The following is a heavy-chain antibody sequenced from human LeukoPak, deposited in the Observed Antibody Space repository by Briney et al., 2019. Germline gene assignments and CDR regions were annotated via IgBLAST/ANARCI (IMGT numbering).Heavy chain of an antibody. V-gene: IGHV1-69*05. CDR2: IIPIFGTA. CDR3: AREARERGYSGYDDY. J-gene: IGHJ4*02. D-gene: IGHD5-12*01. Sequence: SVKVSCKASGGTFSSYAINWVRQAPGQGLEWMGRIIPIFGTANYAQKFQGRVTITTDESTSTAYMELSSLRSEDTAVYYCAREARERGYSGYDDYWGQGTLVTVSS. CDR1: GGTFSSYA.